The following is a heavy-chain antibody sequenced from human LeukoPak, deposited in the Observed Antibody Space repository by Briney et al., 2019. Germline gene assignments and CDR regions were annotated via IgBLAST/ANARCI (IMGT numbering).Heavy chain of an antibody. Sequence: GGSLRLSCAASGFTFSDYYMSWIRQAPGKGLEWVSGINWNGGSTGYADSVKGRFSISRDNAKNSLYLQMNSLRAEDTALYYCARGGGYENPYYYYMDVWGKGTTVTVSS. V-gene: IGHV3-20*04. J-gene: IGHJ6*03. CDR3: ARGGGYENPYYYYMDV. D-gene: IGHD5-12*01. CDR2: INWNGGST. CDR1: GFTFSDYY.